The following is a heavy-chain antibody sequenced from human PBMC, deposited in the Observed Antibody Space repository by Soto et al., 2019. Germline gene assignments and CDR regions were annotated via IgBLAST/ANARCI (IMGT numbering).Heavy chain of an antibody. CDR2: ISSSSSYT. J-gene: IGHJ4*02. V-gene: IGHV3-11*06. CDR3: ARDTAAVAGTHSFDY. D-gene: IGHD6-19*01. CDR1: GFTFSDYY. Sequence: GESLKISCAASGFTFSDYYMSWIRQAPGKGLEWVSYISSSSSYTNYADSVKGRFTISRDNAKNSLYLQMNSLRAEDTAVYYCARDTAAVAGTHSFDYWGQGTLVTASS.